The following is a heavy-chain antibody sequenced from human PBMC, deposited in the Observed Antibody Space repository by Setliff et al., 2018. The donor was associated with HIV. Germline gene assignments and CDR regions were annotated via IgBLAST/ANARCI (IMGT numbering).Heavy chain of an antibody. V-gene: IGHV5-51*01. Sequence: GESLKISCRGSGYSFSTYWIAWVRQMPGRGLEVMGLIYPDDSDARYNPSFQGQVTISADKSISTDYLQWSSLKASDSAIFYCARNHLNYASGNTKTSGAYYFDSWGQGTLVTVSS. CDR2: IYPDDSDA. D-gene: IGHD3-10*01. CDR1: GYSFSTYW. CDR3: ARNHLNYASGNTKTSGAYYFDS. J-gene: IGHJ4*02.